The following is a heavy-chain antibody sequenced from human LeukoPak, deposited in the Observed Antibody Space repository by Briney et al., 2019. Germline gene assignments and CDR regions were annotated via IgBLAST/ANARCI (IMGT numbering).Heavy chain of an antibody. D-gene: IGHD1-26*01. V-gene: IGHV4-59*01. Sequence: SETLSLTCTVSGGSISSYYWSWIRQPPGKGLEWIGYINYSGSTNYNPSLKSRVTISVDTSKNQFSLKLSSVTAADTAVYYCARVGATSYWYFDLWGRGTLVTVSS. CDR3: ARVGATSYWYFDL. CDR2: INYSGST. J-gene: IGHJ2*01. CDR1: GGSISSYY.